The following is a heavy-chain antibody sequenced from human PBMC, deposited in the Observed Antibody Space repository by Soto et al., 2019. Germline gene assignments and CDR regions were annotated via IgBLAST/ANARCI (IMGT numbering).Heavy chain of an antibody. J-gene: IGHJ5*02. V-gene: IGHV3-23*01. Sequence: EVQLLESRGGLVQPGGALRLACAAAGFTFSNYAMSWVRQAPGKGLEWVSAISGSGGSTYYADSVKGRFTISRDNSKNTLYLQMNSLRAEDTAVYYCAKGAAYYDGSGYYPANWFDPCGQGTLVTVSS. CDR3: AKGAAYYDGSGYYPANWFDP. CDR1: GFTFSNYA. D-gene: IGHD3-22*01. CDR2: ISGSGGST.